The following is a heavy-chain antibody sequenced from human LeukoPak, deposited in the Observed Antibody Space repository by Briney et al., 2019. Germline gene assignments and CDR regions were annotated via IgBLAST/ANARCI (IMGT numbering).Heavy chain of an antibody. CDR2: ISAYNGNT. D-gene: IGHD6-19*01. J-gene: IGHJ5*02. Sequence: GASVKVSFKASGYTFTSYGISWGRQAPGQGLEWMGWISAYNGNTNYSQKLQGRATMTTDTSTSTAYMELRSLRSDDTAVYYCAREDSSGWYPNWFDPWGQGTLVTVSS. CDR3: AREDSSGWYPNWFDP. V-gene: IGHV1-18*01. CDR1: GYTFTSYG.